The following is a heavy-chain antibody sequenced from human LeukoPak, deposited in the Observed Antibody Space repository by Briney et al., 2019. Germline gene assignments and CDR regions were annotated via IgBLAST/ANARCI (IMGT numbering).Heavy chain of an antibody. V-gene: IGHV3-7*01. Sequence: GGSLRLSCVASGFTFSSYWMSWVRQAPGKGLEWVANIKQDESEKYYVDSVKGRFTISRDNAKNSLYLQMNSLRAEDTAVYYCARDRDGYDILTGHYYYYMDVWGKGTTVTISS. D-gene: IGHD3-9*01. CDR3: ARDRDGYDILTGHYYYYMDV. CDR1: GFTFSSYW. CDR2: IKQDESEK. J-gene: IGHJ6*03.